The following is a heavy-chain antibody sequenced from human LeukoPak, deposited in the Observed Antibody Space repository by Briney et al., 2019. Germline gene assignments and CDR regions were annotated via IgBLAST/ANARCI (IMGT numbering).Heavy chain of an antibody. Sequence: GGSLRLSCAASGFTFSNAWMRWVRQAPGKGLEWVGRIKSKTDGGTTDYAAPVKGRFTISRDDSKNTLYLQMNSLKTEDTAVYYCTTEGSLAYSSSWYGDLDAFDIWGQGTMVTVSS. J-gene: IGHJ3*02. V-gene: IGHV3-15*01. D-gene: IGHD6-13*01. CDR1: GFTFSNAW. CDR2: IKSKTDGGTT. CDR3: TTEGSLAYSSSWYGDLDAFDI.